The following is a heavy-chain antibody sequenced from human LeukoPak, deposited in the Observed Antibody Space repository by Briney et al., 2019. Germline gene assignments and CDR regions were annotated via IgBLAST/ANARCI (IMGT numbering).Heavy chain of an antibody. CDR3: ESGSYGRYFDY. CDR2: VYSGSCT. D-gene: IGHD1-26*01. V-gene: IGHV3-53*01. Sequence: GGPLRLSCAASGLTVSFNYMSWPRQARRKGLKGVSGVYSGSCTYHADCVKGRFNISRDNFKDTRILQMNSLRAEGTDVYYCESGSYGRYFDYWGQGTLVTVSS. J-gene: IGHJ4*02. CDR1: GLTVSFNY.